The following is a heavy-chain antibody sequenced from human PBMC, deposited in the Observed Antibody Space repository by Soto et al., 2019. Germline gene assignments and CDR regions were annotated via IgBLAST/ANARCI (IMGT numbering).Heavy chain of an antibody. V-gene: IGHV3-74*01. J-gene: IGHJ4*02. Sequence: EVQLVESGGGLVQPGGSLRLSCAASGFTFSSYWMHWVRQAPGKGLVWVSRINSDGSSTSYADSVKGRFTISRDNAKNSLYLQMNSLSAEDTAVYYCASRASYYDCSGYFDYWGQGTLVTVSS. CDR3: ASRASYYDCSGYFDY. CDR2: INSDGSST. D-gene: IGHD3-22*01. CDR1: GFTFSSYW.